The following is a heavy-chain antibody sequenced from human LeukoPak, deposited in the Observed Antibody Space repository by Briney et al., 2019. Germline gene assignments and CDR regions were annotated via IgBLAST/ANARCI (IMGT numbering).Heavy chain of an antibody. V-gene: IGHV1-18*01. D-gene: IGHD5-18*01. J-gene: IGHJ4*02. CDR3: ARGLIRYSYGYEGVYYFDY. Sequence: GASVKVSCKASGYTFTSYGISWVRQAPGQGLEWMGWISAYNGNTNYAQKLQGRVTMTTDTSTSTAYMELRSLRSDDTAVYYCARGLIRYSYGYEGVYYFDYWGQGTLVTVSS. CDR2: ISAYNGNT. CDR1: GYTFTSYG.